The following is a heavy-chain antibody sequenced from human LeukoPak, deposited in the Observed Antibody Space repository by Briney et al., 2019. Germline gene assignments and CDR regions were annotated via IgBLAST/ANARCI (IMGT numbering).Heavy chain of an antibody. D-gene: IGHD1-26*01. J-gene: IGHJ4*02. V-gene: IGHV3-11*06. CDR3: ARVPYSGYHFDY. CDR2: ISSSSSYI. Sequence: PGGSLRLSCAASGFTFSDYYMSWIRQAPGKGLEWVSSISSSSSYIKYADSVMGRFTISRDNAKNSLYLQMNSLRAEDTAVYYCARVPYSGYHFDYWGQGTLVTVSS. CDR1: GFTFSDYY.